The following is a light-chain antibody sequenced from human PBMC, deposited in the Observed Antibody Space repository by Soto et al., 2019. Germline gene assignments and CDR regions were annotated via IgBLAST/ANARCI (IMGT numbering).Light chain of an antibody. CDR2: GNN. CDR3: QSYDTSLTGSYV. V-gene: IGLV1-40*01. J-gene: IGLJ1*01. CDR1: SSDIGAGYD. Sequence: QSLLTQPPSVSGAPGQRVTISCTGSSSDIGAGYDVHWYQQLPGTAPKLLIYGNNNRPSGVPDRFSGSKSGTSASLAITGLQAEDEADYYCQSYDTSLTGSYVFGTGTKVTVL.